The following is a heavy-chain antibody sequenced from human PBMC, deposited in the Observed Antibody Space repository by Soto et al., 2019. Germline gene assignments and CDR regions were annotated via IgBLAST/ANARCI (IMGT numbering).Heavy chain of an antibody. Sequence: ASETLSLTCTVSGGSISSSSYYWGWIRQPPGKGLEWIGSIYYSGSTYYNPSLKSRVTISVDTSKNQFSLKLSSVTAADTAVYYCARHWGRKFSCYFDYWGQGTLVTVSS. CDR3: ARHWGRKFSCYFDY. D-gene: IGHD2-15*01. V-gene: IGHV4-39*01. CDR2: IYYSGST. J-gene: IGHJ4*02. CDR1: GGSISSSSYY.